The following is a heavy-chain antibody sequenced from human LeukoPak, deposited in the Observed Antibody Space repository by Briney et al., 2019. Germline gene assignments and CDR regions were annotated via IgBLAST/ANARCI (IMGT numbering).Heavy chain of an antibody. CDR2: ISSSGSTI. CDR1: GFTFSSYE. V-gene: IGHV3-48*03. J-gene: IGHJ4*02. Sequence: GGSRRLSCAASGFTFSSYEMNWVRQAPGKGLEWVSYISSSGSTIYYADSVKGRFTISRDNAKNSLYLQMNSLRAEDTAVYYCARAVKYFDYWGQGTLVTVSS. CDR3: ARAVKYFDY.